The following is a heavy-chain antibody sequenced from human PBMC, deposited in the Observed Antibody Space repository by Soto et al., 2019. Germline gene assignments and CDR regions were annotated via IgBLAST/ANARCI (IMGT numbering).Heavy chain of an antibody. D-gene: IGHD6-13*01. Sequence: SVKVSCKASGGTFSSYAVSWVRQAPGQGLEWMGGIIPIFGTANYAQKFQGRVTITADESTSTAYMELSSLRSEDTAVYYCARVRIAAAGHPAYFDYWGQGTLVTVSS. J-gene: IGHJ4*02. CDR1: GGTFSSYA. CDR3: ARVRIAAAGHPAYFDY. CDR2: IIPIFGTA. V-gene: IGHV1-69*01.